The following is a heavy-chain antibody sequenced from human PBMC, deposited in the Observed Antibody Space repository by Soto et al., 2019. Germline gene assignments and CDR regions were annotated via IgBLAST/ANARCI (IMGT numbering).Heavy chain of an antibody. CDR1: GGTFSSYA. V-gene: IGHV1-69*06. CDR2: IIPIFGTA. D-gene: IGHD4-17*01. Sequence: GASVKVSCKASGGTFSSYAISWVRQAPGQGLEWMGGIIPIFGTANYAQKFQGRVTITADKSTSTAYMELSSLRSEDTAVYYCAYGDDYLGGYYYGMDVWGQGTTVTVSS. CDR3: AYGDDYLGGYYYGMDV. J-gene: IGHJ6*02.